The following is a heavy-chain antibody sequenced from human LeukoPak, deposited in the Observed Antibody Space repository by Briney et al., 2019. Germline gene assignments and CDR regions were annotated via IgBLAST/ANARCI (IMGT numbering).Heavy chain of an antibody. CDR1: GFVFRPYA. CDR3: ARGVRYYYGSGSSYYFDY. V-gene: IGHV3-53*01. J-gene: IGHJ4*02. D-gene: IGHD3-10*01. CDR2: IYSGGST. Sequence: GGSLRLSCITSGFVFRPYAMSWVRQAPGKGLEWVSVIYSGGSTYYADSVKGRFTISRDNSKNTLYLQMNSLRAEDTAVYYCARGVRYYYGSGSSYYFDYWGQGTLVTVSS.